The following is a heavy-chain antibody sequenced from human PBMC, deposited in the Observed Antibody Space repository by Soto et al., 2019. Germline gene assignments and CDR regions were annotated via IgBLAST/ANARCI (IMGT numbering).Heavy chain of an antibody. V-gene: IGHV6-1*01. D-gene: IGHD2-21*01. Sequence: SQTLSLTCAISGDSVSNNNAAWNWVRQSPSRGLEWLGMTYYRSKWYNDYAVSVISRITINADTSKNQFSLQLTSMTPEDTAVYFCARDSVVVPEAMGSMDVWGQGTTVTVSS. CDR2: TYYRSKWYN. CDR1: GDSVSNNNAA. CDR3: ARDSVVVPEAMGSMDV. J-gene: IGHJ6*02.